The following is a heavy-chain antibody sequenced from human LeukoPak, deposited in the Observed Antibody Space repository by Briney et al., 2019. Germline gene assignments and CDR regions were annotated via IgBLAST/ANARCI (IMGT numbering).Heavy chain of an antibody. CDR1: GFTFNTYG. CDR2: IWYDGSNK. Sequence: GRSLRLSCAASGFTFNTYGMHWVRQAPGKGLEWVAVIWYDGSNKYYVDSVKGRFTISRDNSKNTLYLQMNSLRAEDTAVYYCARDLIYYDSSGYEKTGDYWGQGTLVTVSS. D-gene: IGHD3-22*01. J-gene: IGHJ4*02. V-gene: IGHV3-33*01. CDR3: ARDLIYYDSSGYEKTGDY.